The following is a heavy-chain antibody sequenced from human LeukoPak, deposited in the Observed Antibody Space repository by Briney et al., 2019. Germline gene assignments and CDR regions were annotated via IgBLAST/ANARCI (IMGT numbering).Heavy chain of an antibody. CDR2: INAGNGNT. J-gene: IGHJ6*02. CDR3: ARTTGTTRGYYYYGMDV. Sequence: ASVKVSCKASGYTFTSYAMHWVRQAPGQRLEWMGWINAGNGNTKYSQKFQGRVTITRDTFASTAYMELSSLRSEDTAVYYCARTTGTTRGYYYYGMDVWGQGTTVTVSS. D-gene: IGHD1-1*01. V-gene: IGHV1-3*01. CDR1: GYTFTSYA.